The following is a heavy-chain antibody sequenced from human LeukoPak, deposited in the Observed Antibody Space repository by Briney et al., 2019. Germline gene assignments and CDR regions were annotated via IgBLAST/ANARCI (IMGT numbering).Heavy chain of an antibody. Sequence: SETLSLTCAVSGYSISSGYYWGWIRQPPGKGLEWIGSIYHSGSTYYNPSLKSRVTISVDTSKNQFSLKLSSVTAADTAVYYCARARWFGELLPTFDYWGQGTLVTVSS. V-gene: IGHV4-38-2*01. J-gene: IGHJ4*02. CDR2: IYHSGST. CDR1: GYSISSGYY. CDR3: ARARWFGELLPTFDY. D-gene: IGHD3-10*01.